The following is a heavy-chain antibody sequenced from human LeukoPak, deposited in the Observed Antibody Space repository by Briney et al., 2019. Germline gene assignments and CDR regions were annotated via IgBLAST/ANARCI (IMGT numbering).Heavy chain of an antibody. J-gene: IGHJ4*02. CDR1: GGSFSAYY. CDR2: INHSGST. D-gene: IGHD2-2*01. CDR3: AAHPADIVVVPAVDY. V-gene: IGHV4-34*01. Sequence: SETLSLTCAVYGGSFSAYYWSWIRQPPGKGLEWIGEINHSGSTNYNPSLKSRVTISVDTSKNQFSLKLSSVTAADTAVYYCAAHPADIVVVPAVDYWGQGTLVTVSS.